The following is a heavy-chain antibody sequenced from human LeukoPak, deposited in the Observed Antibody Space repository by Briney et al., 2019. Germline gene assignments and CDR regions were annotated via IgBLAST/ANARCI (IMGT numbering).Heavy chain of an antibody. CDR3: ARAAYCSGGSCYSLAGMDV. Sequence: SETLSLTCTVFGGSISSYYWSWIRQPPGKGLEWIGYIYYSGSTNYNPSLKSRVTISVDTSKNQFSLKLSSVTAADTAVYYCARAAYCSGGSCYSLAGMDVWGQGTTVTVSS. J-gene: IGHJ6*02. D-gene: IGHD2-15*01. CDR1: GGSISSYY. V-gene: IGHV4-59*01. CDR2: IYYSGST.